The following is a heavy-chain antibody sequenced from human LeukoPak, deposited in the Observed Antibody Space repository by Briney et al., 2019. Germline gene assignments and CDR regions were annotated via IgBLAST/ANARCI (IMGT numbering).Heavy chain of an antibody. CDR1: GYTFSSYG. V-gene: IGHV1-18*01. J-gene: IGHJ6*02. CDR2: ISTYHGNT. CDR3: ARGSWFGEFLDYGMDV. Sequence: GASVKVSCKASGYTFSSYGISWVRQAPGQGLEWMGWISTYHGNTKNAQKFQGRVTMTTDTSMSTAYMELRSLRSDDAAVYYCARGSWFGEFLDYGMDVWGQGTTVTVSS. D-gene: IGHD3-10*01.